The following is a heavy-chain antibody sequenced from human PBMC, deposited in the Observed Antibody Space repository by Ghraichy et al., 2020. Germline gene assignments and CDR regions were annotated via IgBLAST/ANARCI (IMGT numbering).Heavy chain of an antibody. CDR1: GFTFSSYW. D-gene: IGHD5-18*01. V-gene: IGHV3-7*01. J-gene: IGHJ5*02. CDR3: ARDREPYSNQEEGWFDP. Sequence: GGSLSLSCAASGFTFSSYWMTWVRQAPGKGLEWVANIKQDGSEKYYVDSVKGRFTISRDNAKNSLYLQMNSLRAEDTAVYYCARDREPYSNQEEGWFDPWGQGTLVTVSS. CDR2: IKQDGSEK.